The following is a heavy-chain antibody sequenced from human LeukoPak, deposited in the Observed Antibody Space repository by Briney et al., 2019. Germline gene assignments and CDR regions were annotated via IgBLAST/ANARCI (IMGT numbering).Heavy chain of an antibody. CDR3: ARDPGYYDFWSGPQNWFDP. V-gene: IGHV4-4*07. CDR1: GGSISSYY. CDR2: IYTSGST. Sequence: MPSETLSLTCTVSGGSISSYYWSWIRQPAGKGLEWIGRIYTSGSTNYNPSLKSRVTMSVDTSKNPFSLKLSSVTAADTAVYYCARDPGYYDFWSGPQNWFDPWGQGTLVTVSS. J-gene: IGHJ5*02. D-gene: IGHD3-3*01.